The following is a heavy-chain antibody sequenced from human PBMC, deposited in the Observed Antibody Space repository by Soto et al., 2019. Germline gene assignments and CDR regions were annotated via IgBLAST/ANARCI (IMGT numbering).Heavy chain of an antibody. CDR1: GFAFSTYG. CDR2: ISYDGTDN. D-gene: IGHD6-19*01. Sequence: QVHLVESGGGVVQPGRSLTISCVESGFAFSTYGMHWVRQAPAKGLEWVALISYDGTDNYYADSVKGRFSISRDNSKQTLSLQLDSLRPEDTDVYYCAKDFGAWSDSWGQGTLVNFSS. J-gene: IGHJ5*02. V-gene: IGHV3-30*18. CDR3: AKDFGAWSDS.